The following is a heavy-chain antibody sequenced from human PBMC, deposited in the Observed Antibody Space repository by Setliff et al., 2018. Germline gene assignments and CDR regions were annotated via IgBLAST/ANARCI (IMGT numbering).Heavy chain of an antibody. D-gene: IGHD6-13*01. CDR3: ARGRQQLVPTSY. Sequence: PGGSLRLSCAASGFTFSSYAMHWVRQAPGKGLVWVSRVNSDGSTIYYADSVKGRFTISRDNAKNSLYLQMNSLRAEDTAVYYCARGRQQLVPTSYWGQGTLVTVSS. V-gene: IGHV3-48*04. CDR2: VNSDGSTI. J-gene: IGHJ4*02. CDR1: GFTFSSYA.